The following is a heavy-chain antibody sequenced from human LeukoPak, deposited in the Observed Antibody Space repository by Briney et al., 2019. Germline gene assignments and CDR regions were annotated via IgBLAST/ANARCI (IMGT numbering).Heavy chain of an antibody. D-gene: IGHD2-2*01. CDR2: IYSGGST. CDR3: AKNFIVVVPAAMPAGYFQH. Sequence: GGSLRLSCAASGFTVSSNYMSWVRQAPGKGLEWVSVIYSGGSTYYADSVKGRFTISRDNSKNTLYLQMNSLRAEDTAVYYCAKNFIVVVPAAMPAGYFQHWGQGTLVTVSS. V-gene: IGHV3-66*01. CDR1: GFTVSSNY. J-gene: IGHJ1*01.